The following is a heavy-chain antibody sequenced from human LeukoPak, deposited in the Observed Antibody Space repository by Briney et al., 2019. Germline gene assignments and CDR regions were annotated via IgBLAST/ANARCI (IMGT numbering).Heavy chain of an antibody. CDR1: GVSISSGGYS. Sequence: PSETLSLTCAVSGVSISSGGYSWSWIRQPPGKGLEWIGYIYYSGSTYYNPSLKSRVTISVDTSKNQFSLKLSSVTAADTAVYYCARGGYYYYAFDIWGQGTMVTVSS. CDR2: IYYSGST. D-gene: IGHD3-22*01. CDR3: ARGGYYYYAFDI. V-gene: IGHV4-30-4*07. J-gene: IGHJ3*02.